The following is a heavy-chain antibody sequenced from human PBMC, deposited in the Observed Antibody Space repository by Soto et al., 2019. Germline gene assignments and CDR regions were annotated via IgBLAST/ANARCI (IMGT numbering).Heavy chain of an antibody. V-gene: IGHV4-30-4*01. Sequence: LFLLCRVLAGSISADGFYRSGIRLSPGTGPEWIGYIYYTGTTFFNPSLKGRVYMLVDTSKNEFSLRLNSVTAADTGVYYCARVPFGYEDSGVYYEFKWFDPWGHRTLVTVSP. CDR1: AGSISADGFY. D-gene: IGHD3-22*01. CDR2: IYYTGTT. CDR3: ARVPFGYEDSGVYYEFKWFDP. J-gene: IGHJ5*02.